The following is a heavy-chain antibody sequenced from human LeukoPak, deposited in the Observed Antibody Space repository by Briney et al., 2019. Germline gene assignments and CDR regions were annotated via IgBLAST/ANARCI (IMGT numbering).Heavy chain of an antibody. J-gene: IGHJ5*02. CDR2: IYYSGST. D-gene: IGHD4-17*01. CDR3: ARDDGAYVDDWARWFDP. CDR1: GGSISSHY. Sequence: SETLSLTCTVSGGSISSHYWSWIRQPPGKGLEWIWYIYYSGSTKYNPSLKSRVTIAIDTSKNQFSLKLSSVTAADTAVYYCARDDGAYVDDWARWFDPWGQGTLVTVSS. V-gene: IGHV4-59*11.